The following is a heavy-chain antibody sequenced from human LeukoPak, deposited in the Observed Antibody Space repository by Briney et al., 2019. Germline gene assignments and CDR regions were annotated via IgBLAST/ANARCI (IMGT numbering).Heavy chain of an antibody. CDR2: ISGSGGST. V-gene: IGHV3-23*01. CDR1: GFTFSSYA. CDR3: AKSFDYGGTSGYYYYYMDV. D-gene: IGHD4-23*01. J-gene: IGHJ6*03. Sequence: GGSLRLSCAASGFTFSSYAMSWVRQAPGKGLEWVSAISGSGGSTYYADSVKGRFTISRDNSKNTLYLQMNSLRAEDTAVYYCAKSFDYGGTSGYYYYYMDVWGKGTTVTVSS.